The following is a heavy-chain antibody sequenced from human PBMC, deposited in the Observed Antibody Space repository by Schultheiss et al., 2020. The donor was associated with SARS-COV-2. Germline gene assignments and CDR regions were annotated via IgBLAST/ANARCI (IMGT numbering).Heavy chain of an antibody. J-gene: IGHJ4*02. CDR3: ARGARIDY. V-gene: IGHV4-59*12. Sequence: SETLSLTCAVYGGSFSGYYWSWIRQPPGKGLEWIGYIYYSGSTNYHPSLKSRVTISVDTSKNQFSLKLSSVTAADTAVYYCARGARIDYWGQGTLVTVSS. CDR2: IYYSGST. CDR1: GGSFSGYY.